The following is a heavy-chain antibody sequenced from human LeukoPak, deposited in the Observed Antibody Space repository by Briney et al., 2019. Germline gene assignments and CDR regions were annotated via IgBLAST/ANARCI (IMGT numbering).Heavy chain of an antibody. V-gene: IGHV5-51*01. CDR3: ARLPSRGLNVFDY. D-gene: IGHD3-10*01. J-gene: IGHJ4*02. CDR1: GSSFSSYW. Sequence: GESLKSSCKGSGSSFSSYWIGWVRQMPGKGLEWMGIIYPGDSDTRYSPSFQGQVTISADKSISTAYLQWSSLKASDTAMYYCARLPSRGLNVFDYWGQGTLVTVSS. CDR2: IYPGDSDT.